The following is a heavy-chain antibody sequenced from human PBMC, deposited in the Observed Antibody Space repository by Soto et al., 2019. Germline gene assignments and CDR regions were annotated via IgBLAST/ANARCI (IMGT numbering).Heavy chain of an antibody. J-gene: IGHJ4*02. V-gene: IGHV4-30-4*01. CDR1: GGSISSGDYY. CDR3: ARGRYYGSGSLDY. CDR2: IYYSGST. D-gene: IGHD3-10*01. Sequence: SETLSLTCTVSGGSISSGDYYWSWIRQPPGKGLEWIGYIYYSGSTYYNPSLKSRVTISVDTSKNQFSLKLSSVTAADTAVYYCARGRYYGSGSLDYWGQGTLVTVSS.